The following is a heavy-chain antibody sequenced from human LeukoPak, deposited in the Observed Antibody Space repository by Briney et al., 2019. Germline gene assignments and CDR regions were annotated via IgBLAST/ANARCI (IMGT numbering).Heavy chain of an antibody. CDR2: IYHSGST. CDR1: GYSISSGYY. Sequence: SETLSLTCAVSGYSISSGYYCGRIRQPPAKGLEWIGRIYHSGSTYYNPSLKSRVTLSVDTSKNQFSLMLSSVTAADTAVYYCTRLASLGGYDYYFYYWGQGTLVTVSS. V-gene: IGHV4-38-2*01. J-gene: IGHJ4*02. CDR3: TRLASLGGYDYYFYY. D-gene: IGHD5-12*01.